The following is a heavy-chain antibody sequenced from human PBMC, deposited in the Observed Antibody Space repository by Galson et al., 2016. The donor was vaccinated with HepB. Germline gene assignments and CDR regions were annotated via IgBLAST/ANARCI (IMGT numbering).Heavy chain of an antibody. D-gene: IGHD3-10*01. CDR2: IITMFGTV. CDR1: GGPFTNYI. CDR3: AKSITLLPGLGNPPTEDPFDV. Sequence: SVKVSCKASGGPFTNYIISWVRQAPGQGFEWMGGIITMFGTVNYAQKFQGRLTITADESTGAAYMDLSGLRSEDTAVYFCAKSITLLPGLGNPPTEDPFDVCGQRTQGTVCS. V-gene: IGHV1-69*13. J-gene: IGHJ3*01.